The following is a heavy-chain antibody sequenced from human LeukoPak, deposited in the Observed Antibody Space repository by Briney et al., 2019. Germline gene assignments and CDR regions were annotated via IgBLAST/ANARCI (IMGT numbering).Heavy chain of an antibody. CDR3: ARDRDCSSTSCYYDY. V-gene: IGHV3-21*01. D-gene: IGHD2-2*01. CDR1: GFTFSSYS. Sequence: GGSLRLSCAASGFTFSSYSMNWVRQAPEKGLEWVSSISSSSSYIYYADSVKGRFTISRDNAKNSLYLQMNSLRAEDTAVYYCARDRDCSSTSCYYDYWGQGTLVTVSS. CDR2: ISSSSSYI. J-gene: IGHJ4*02.